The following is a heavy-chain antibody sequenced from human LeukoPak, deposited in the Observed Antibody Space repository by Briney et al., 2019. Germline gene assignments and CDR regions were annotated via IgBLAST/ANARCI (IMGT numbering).Heavy chain of an antibody. Sequence: SQTLSLTCAISGDSVSSNSAAWNWIRQSPSRGLEWLGRTYYRSKWYNDNAVSVKSRITIKSDTSKTQFSLQLNSVIHEGTAVYCCARSSREFDYWGQGTLVTVSS. V-gene: IGHV6-1*01. CDR3: ARSSREFDY. D-gene: IGHD6-13*01. J-gene: IGHJ4*02. CDR2: TYYRSKWYN. CDR1: GDSVSSNSAA.